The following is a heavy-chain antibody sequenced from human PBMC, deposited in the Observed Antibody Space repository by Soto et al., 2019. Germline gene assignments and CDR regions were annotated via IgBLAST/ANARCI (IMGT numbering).Heavy chain of an antibody. CDR1: GFTFSNYW. CDR3: VCFECGRTEVVTAMEANGY. J-gene: IGHJ4*02. V-gene: IGHV3-74*01. Sequence: GGSLRLSCAASGFTFSNYWMHWVRQGPGKGLVWVSRVNSDESSTSYADSVKGRFTISRDNAKNTLYLQMGSLRFEDTALYYCVCFECGRTEVVTAMEANGYWGQGTMVTVSS. CDR2: VNSDESST. D-gene: IGHD2-21*02.